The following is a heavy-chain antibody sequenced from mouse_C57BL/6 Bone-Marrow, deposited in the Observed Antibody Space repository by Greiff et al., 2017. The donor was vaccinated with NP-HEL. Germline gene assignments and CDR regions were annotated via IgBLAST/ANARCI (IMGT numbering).Heavy chain of an antibody. V-gene: IGHV14-1*01. CDR1: GFNIKDYY. J-gene: IGHJ4*01. CDR3: TTPSAYYSNSYAMDY. Sequence: EVKLQESGAELVRPGASVKLSCTASGFNIKDYYMHWVKQRPEQGLEWIGRIDPEDGDTEYAPKFQGKATMTADTSSNTAYLQLSSLTSEDTAVYYCTTPSAYYSNSYAMDYWGQGTSVTVSS. D-gene: IGHD2-5*01. CDR2: IDPEDGDT.